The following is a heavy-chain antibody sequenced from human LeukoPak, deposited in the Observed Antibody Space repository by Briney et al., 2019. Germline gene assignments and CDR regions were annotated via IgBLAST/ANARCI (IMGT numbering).Heavy chain of an antibody. Sequence: TLSLTCTVSGGSISSYYWSWIRQPPGKALEWLARIDWDDDKFYSTSLKTRLTISKDTSKNQVVLTMTNMDPVDTATYYCAHNAVGGRWYLDVWGRGTLVTVSS. CDR2: IDWDDDK. D-gene: IGHD2-21*01. CDR3: AHNAVGGRWYLDV. J-gene: IGHJ2*01. V-gene: IGHV2-70*16. CDR1: GGSISSYY.